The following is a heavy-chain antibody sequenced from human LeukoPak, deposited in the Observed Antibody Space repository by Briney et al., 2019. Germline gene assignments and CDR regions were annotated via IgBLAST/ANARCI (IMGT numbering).Heavy chain of an antibody. D-gene: IGHD3-22*01. Sequence: GALRLSCADSGFTVSSNYMSWVRQAPGKGLQWVSVIFSGGSTYYADSVKGRFTISRDNSKNTLYLQMNSLRAEDTAVYYCARQDRYRYYYDSSGHISHWGQGTLVTVSS. CDR2: IFSGGST. CDR3: ARQDRYRYYYDSSGHISH. CDR1: GFTVSSNY. V-gene: IGHV3-53*01. J-gene: IGHJ1*01.